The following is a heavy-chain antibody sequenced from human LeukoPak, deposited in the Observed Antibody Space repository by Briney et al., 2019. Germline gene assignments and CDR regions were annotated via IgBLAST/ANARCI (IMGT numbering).Heavy chain of an antibody. CDR1: GFTFSDYF. D-gene: IGHD6-13*01. V-gene: IGHV3-11*06. CDR3: ARDHSSSWYAAGAFDI. Sequence: GSLRLSCAASGFTFSDYFMSWIRQASGKGLEWVSYISSSSSYTNYADSVKGRFTISRDNAKNSLYLQMNSLRAEDTAVYYCARDHSSSWYAAGAFDIWGQGTMVTVSS. J-gene: IGHJ3*02. CDR2: ISSSSSYT.